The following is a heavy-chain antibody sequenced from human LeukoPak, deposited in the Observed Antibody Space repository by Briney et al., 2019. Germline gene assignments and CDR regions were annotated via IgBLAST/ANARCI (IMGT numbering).Heavy chain of an antibody. D-gene: IGHD4-11*01. CDR1: GGSFSGYY. Sequence: PSETLSLTCAVYGGSFSGYYWSWIRQPPGKGLEWIGEINHSGSTNYNPSLKSRVTISVDTSKNQFSLKLSSVTAADTAVYYCARGRRSNYLGVYYYYGMDVWGQGTTVTVSS. CDR3: ARGRRSNYLGVYYYYGMDV. J-gene: IGHJ6*02. V-gene: IGHV4-34*01. CDR2: INHSGST.